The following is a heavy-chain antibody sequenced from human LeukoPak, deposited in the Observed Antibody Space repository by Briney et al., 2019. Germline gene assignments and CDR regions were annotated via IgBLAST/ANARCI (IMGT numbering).Heavy chain of an antibody. CDR2: ITSSSSYI. CDR1: GVTFSTYS. V-gene: IGHV3-21*01. D-gene: IGHD1-14*01. J-gene: IGHJ6*02. CDR3: ARDRITYTYCYYGMDV. Sequence: GGSLRLSCAASGVTFSTYSMNWVRQAPGKGLEWVSSITSSSSYIYYADSVKGRFTISRDNAKNSLYLQMNSLRAEDTAVYYCARDRITYTYCYYGMDVWGQGTTVTVSS.